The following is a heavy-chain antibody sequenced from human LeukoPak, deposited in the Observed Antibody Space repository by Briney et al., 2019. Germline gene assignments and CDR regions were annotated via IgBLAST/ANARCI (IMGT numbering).Heavy chain of an antibody. CDR2: IKQDGSEK. Sequence: GGSLRLSCAASEFIFDDYAMHWVRQAPGKGLEWVANIKQDGSEKYYVDSVKGRFTISRDNAKNSLYLQMNSLRAEDTAVYYCAKDLASENYYDSSGADYWGQGTLVTVSS. CDR3: AKDLASENYYDSSGADY. J-gene: IGHJ4*02. V-gene: IGHV3-7*01. CDR1: EFIFDDYA. D-gene: IGHD3-22*01.